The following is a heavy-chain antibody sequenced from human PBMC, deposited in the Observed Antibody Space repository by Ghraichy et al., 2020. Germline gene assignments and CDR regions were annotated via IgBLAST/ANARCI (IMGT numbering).Heavy chain of an antibody. CDR2: INHGGST. CDR1: GESFSAYF. D-gene: IGHD2-15*01. V-gene: IGHV4-34*01. Sequence: SETLSLTCDVYGESFSAYFRSWIRQPPGKGLEWIGEINHGGSTNYNPSLKRRVPISVDTSKNQFSLRLSSVTAADTAVYYCATARYCAGGSCPRYFDSWGQGTLVTVSA. CDR3: ATARYCAGGSCPRYFDS. J-gene: IGHJ4*02.